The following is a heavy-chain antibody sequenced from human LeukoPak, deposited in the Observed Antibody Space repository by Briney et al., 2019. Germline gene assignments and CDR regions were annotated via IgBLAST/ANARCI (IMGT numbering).Heavy chain of an antibody. CDR2: ISYDRSNK. D-gene: IGHD5-12*01. CDR1: GFTFSSYA. J-gene: IGHJ6*04. V-gene: IGHV3-30*04. CDR3: ARDQGGYDPVYYYGMDV. Sequence: GRSLRLSCSASGFTFSSYAMHWLRQAPGKGLEWVAVISYDRSNKYYADSVKGRFTISRDNSKNTLYLQMNSLRAEDTAVYYCARDQGGYDPVYYYGMDVWGKGTTVTVSS.